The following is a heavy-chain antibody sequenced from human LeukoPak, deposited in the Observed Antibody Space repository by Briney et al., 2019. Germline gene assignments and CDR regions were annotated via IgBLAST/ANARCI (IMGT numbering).Heavy chain of an antibody. Sequence: GGSLRLSCAASGFTVSSNYTSWVRQAPGKGLEWVSVIYSGGSTYYADSVKGRFTISRDNSKNTLYLQMNSLRAEDTAVYYCARARYSGYDSPYYFDYWGQGTLVTVSS. J-gene: IGHJ4*02. V-gene: IGHV3-53*01. D-gene: IGHD5-12*01. CDR2: IYSGGST. CDR3: ARARYSGYDSPYYFDY. CDR1: GFTVSSNY.